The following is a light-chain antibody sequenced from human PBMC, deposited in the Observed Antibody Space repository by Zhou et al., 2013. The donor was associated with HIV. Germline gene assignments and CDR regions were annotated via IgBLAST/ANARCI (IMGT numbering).Light chain of an antibody. V-gene: IGKV1-5*03. Sequence: DIQMTQSPSTLSASVGDRVTITCRASQSISNWLAWYQQNPGKAPQLLIYQASSLHTGVPSRFSGSGSGTEFTLTISSLQPDDFATYFCQQYNSYITFGQGTRLEIK. J-gene: IGKJ5*01. CDR3: QQYNSYIT. CDR2: QAS. CDR1: QSISNW.